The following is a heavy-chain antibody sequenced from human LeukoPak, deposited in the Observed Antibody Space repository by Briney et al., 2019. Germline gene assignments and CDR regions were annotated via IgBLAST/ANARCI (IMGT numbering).Heavy chain of an antibody. CDR1: GGSISSGGYY. V-gene: IGHV4-31*03. CDR3: ARVGPPGAATANWYFDL. D-gene: IGHD2-15*01. Sequence: PSQTLSLTCTVSGGSISSGGYYWSWIRQHPGKGLEWIGYIYYSGSTYYNPSLKSRVTISVDTSKNQFSLKLSSVTAADTAVYYCARVGPPGAATANWYFDLWGRGTLVTVSS. CDR2: IYYSGST. J-gene: IGHJ2*01.